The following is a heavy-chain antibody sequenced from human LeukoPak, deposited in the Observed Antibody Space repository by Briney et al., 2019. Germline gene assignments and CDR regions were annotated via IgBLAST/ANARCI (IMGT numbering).Heavy chain of an antibody. CDR3: ARERWLQPDY. J-gene: IGHJ4*02. V-gene: IGHV3-9*01. CDR2: ISWNSGSI. Sequence: GGSLRLSCAASGFTFDDYAMHWVRQAPGKGLEWVSGISWNSGSIGYADSVKGRFTISRDNAKNSLYLQMNSLRAEDTAVYYCARERWLQPDYWGQGTLVTVSS. D-gene: IGHD5-24*01. CDR1: GFTFDDYA.